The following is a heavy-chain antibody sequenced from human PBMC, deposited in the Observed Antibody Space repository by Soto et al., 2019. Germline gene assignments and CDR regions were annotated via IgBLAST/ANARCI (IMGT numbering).Heavy chain of an antibody. Sequence: GASLKVSCKASGGTFSSYAISWVRQAPGQGLEWMGGIIPIFGTANYAQKFQGRVTITADESTSTAYMELSSLRSEDTAVYYCARAFATMIVIEGAFDIWGQGTMVTVSS. D-gene: IGHD3-22*01. J-gene: IGHJ3*02. V-gene: IGHV1-69*13. CDR2: IIPIFGTA. CDR3: ARAFATMIVIEGAFDI. CDR1: GGTFSSYA.